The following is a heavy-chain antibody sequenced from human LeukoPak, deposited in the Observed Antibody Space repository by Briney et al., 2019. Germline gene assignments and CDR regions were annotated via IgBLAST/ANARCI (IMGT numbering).Heavy chain of an antibody. CDR1: GYSFTSYW. V-gene: IGHV5-51*01. D-gene: IGHD5-18*01. Sequence: GESLKISCKGSGYSFTSYWIGWVRQMPGKGLERMGIIYPGDGDTRYSPSFQGQVTISADKYISPASLQWSGLMGPDTAMYHCARRRGYSYGYPFDYWGQGTLVTVSS. CDR3: ARRRGYSYGYPFDY. J-gene: IGHJ4*02. CDR2: IYPGDGDT.